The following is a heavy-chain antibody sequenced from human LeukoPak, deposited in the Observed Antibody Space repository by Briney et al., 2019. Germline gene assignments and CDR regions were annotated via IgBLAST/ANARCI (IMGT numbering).Heavy chain of an antibody. V-gene: IGHV1-46*01. CDR2: INPSGGST. CDR1: GYTFTSYY. Sequence: ASVKVSCKASGYTFTSYYMHWVRQAPGQGLEWMGLINPSGGSTSYAQKFQGRVTITRDTSASTAYMELSSLRSEDTAVYYCARDGYSSRNYYYYGMDVWGQGTTVTVSS. CDR3: ARDGYSSRNYYYYGMDV. D-gene: IGHD6-13*01. J-gene: IGHJ6*02.